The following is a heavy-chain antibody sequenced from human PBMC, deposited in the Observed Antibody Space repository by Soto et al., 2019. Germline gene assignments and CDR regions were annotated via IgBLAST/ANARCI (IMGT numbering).Heavy chain of an antibody. CDR3: AKPQYCDSSGYNDH. CDR1: GFAFRTYG. Sequence: GGSLRLSCAASGFAFRTYGMHWVRQAPGKGLEWVSLISCDGSKKNHADSVKGRFTISRDNSKNTLYLQMNSLRAEDTAVYYCAKPQYCDSSGYNDHWGQGTLVTVSS. V-gene: IGHV3-30*18. D-gene: IGHD3-22*01. CDR2: ISCDGSKK. J-gene: IGHJ4*02.